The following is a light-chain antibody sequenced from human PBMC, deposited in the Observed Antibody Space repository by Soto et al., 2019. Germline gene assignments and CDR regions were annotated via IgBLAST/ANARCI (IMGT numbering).Light chain of an antibody. Sequence: EIVMTQSPATLSVSPGERATLSCRASQSVSTNLAWYQQQPGQAPRVLISGASTRATGIPARFSGSGSGTEFTLTISSLKSEDFAVYYCQQYNNWPRTLGQGTKLEI. CDR1: QSVSTN. V-gene: IGKV3-15*01. CDR2: GAS. J-gene: IGKJ2*01. CDR3: QQYNNWPRT.